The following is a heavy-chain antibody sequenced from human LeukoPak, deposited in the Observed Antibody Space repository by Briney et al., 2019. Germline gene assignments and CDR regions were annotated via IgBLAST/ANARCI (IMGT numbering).Heavy chain of an antibody. CDR3: ARDYYDSSGYYAFDI. CDR2: IIPIFGTA. D-gene: IGHD3-22*01. V-gene: IGHV1-69*05. J-gene: IGHJ3*02. CDR1: GGTFSSYA. Sequence: SVKVSCKASGGTFSSYAISWVRQAPGQGLEWMGRIIPIFGTANYAQKFQGRVTITTDESTSTAYMELSSLSSEDTAVYYCARDYYDSSGYYAFDIWGQGTMVTVSS.